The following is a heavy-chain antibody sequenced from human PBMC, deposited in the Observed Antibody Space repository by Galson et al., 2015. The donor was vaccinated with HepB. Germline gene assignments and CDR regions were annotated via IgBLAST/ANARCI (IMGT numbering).Heavy chain of an antibody. CDR1: GFTFGDYA. V-gene: IGHV3-49*03. CDR3: TSRYSGYDWGAFDI. D-gene: IGHD5-12*01. CDR2: IRSKAYGGTT. Sequence: SLRLSCAASGFTFGDYAMSWFRQAPGKGLEWVGFIRSKAYGGTTEYAASVKGRFTISRDDSKSIAYLQMNSLKTEDTAVYYCTSRYSGYDWGAFDIWGQGTMVTVSS. J-gene: IGHJ3*02.